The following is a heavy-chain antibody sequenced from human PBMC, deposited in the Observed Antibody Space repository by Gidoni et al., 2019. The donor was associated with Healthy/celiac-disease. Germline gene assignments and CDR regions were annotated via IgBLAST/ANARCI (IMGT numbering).Heavy chain of an antibody. V-gene: IGHV1-24*01. Sequence: QVQLVQSGAEVKKPGASVKVSCKVSGYTLTELSMHWVRQAPGKGLEWMGGFDPEDGETIYAQKFQGRVTMTEDTSTDTAYMELSSLRSEDTAVYYCATGEGGYCSGGSCYSPFYYGMDVWGQGTTVTVSS. CDR3: ATGEGGYCSGGSCYSPFYYGMDV. CDR2: FDPEDGET. D-gene: IGHD2-15*01. J-gene: IGHJ6*02. CDR1: GYTLTELS.